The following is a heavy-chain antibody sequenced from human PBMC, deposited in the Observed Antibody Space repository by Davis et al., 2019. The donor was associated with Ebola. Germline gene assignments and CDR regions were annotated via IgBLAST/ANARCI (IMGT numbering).Heavy chain of an antibody. CDR3: ARGLGADIVVVPDAMCIDY. CDR2: INPNSGGT. D-gene: IGHD2-2*01. J-gene: IGHJ4*02. CDR1: GYTFTGYY. V-gene: IGHV1-2*02. Sequence: ASVKVSCKASGYTFTGYYMHWVRQAPGQGLEWLGWINPNSGGTNYAQKFQGRVTMTRDTSISTAYMELSRLRSDDTAVYYCARGLGADIVVVPDAMCIDYWGQGTLVTVSS.